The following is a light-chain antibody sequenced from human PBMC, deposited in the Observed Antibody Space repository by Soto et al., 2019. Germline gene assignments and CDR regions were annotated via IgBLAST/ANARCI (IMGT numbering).Light chain of an antibody. V-gene: IGKV1-5*03. Sequence: DIQMTQSPSTLSASVGDRVTITCRASQSISTWLAWYQQKPGKAPKVLVHKSSSLENGVPSRFSGTGSETEFALTISSMQPDDFATYYCQHYKHYPESAFDKGTKLEIK. CDR1: QSISTW. CDR3: QHYKHYPESA. CDR2: KSS. J-gene: IGKJ2*01.